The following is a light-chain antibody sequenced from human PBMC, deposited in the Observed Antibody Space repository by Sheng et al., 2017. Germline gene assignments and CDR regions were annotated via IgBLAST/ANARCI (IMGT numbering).Light chain of an antibody. J-gene: IGKJ1*01. CDR1: QSLSSS. Sequence: GDRVTITCRASQSLSSSLAWYQQKPGRAPKLLIYKASSLESGVPSRFSGSGSGTEFTLTISSLQPVDFATYYCQQYNRYPRTFGQGTKVEIK. CDR3: QQYNRYPRT. V-gene: IGKV1-5*03. CDR2: KAS.